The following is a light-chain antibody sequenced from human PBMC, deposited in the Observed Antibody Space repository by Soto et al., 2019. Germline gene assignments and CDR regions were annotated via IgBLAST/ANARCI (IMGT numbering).Light chain of an antibody. CDR2: GGS. J-gene: IGKJ1*01. Sequence: IVMTHAPGTLSWSPGETATLSCRASQSVSSNYLAWYQQKPGQAPRLLIYGGSSRATGIPDRFSGSGSGTDFTLTISRLEPEDFALYYCQAWTFGQGTKVDIK. V-gene: IGKV3-20*01. CDR3: QAWT. CDR1: QSVSSNY.